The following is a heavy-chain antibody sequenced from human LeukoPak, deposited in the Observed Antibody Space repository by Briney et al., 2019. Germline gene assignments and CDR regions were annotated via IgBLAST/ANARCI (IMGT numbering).Heavy chain of an antibody. CDR2: ISAYNGNT. V-gene: IGHV1-18*01. CDR3: ATDPGY. Sequence: ASVKVSCKASGDTFTNYDINWVRQAPGQGLEWMGWISAYNGNTNYAQKLQGRVTMTTDTSTNTAYMELRSLRSDDTAVYYCATDPGYRGQGTLVSVSS. J-gene: IGHJ4*02. CDR1: GDTFTNYD.